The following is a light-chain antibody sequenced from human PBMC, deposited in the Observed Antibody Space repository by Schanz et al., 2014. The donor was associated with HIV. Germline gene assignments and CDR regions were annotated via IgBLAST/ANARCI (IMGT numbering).Light chain of an antibody. V-gene: IGKV3-15*01. Sequence: EIVMTQSPATLSVSPGERATLSCRASQSASNNLAWYQQKPGQAPRLLINGASTRATGIPARFSGSGSETEFTLTISSLQSEDFAVYYCQQYNKWPLTFGPGTKVAIK. J-gene: IGKJ3*01. CDR3: QQYNKWPLT. CDR1: QSASNN. CDR2: GAS.